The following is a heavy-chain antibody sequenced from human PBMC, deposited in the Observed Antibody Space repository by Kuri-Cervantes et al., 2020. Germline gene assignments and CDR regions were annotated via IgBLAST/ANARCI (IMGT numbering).Heavy chain of an antibody. CDR3: ARDLGGYSTRYDAFDV. J-gene: IGHJ3*01. CDR2: ISWNSGSI. CDR1: GFTFDDYA. V-gene: IGHV3-9*01. Sequence: GGSLRLSCAASGFTFDDYAMHWVRQAPGKGLEWVSGISWNSGSIGYADSVKGRFTISRDNAKNSLYLQMNSLRAEDTALYYCARDLGGYSTRYDAFDVWGQGTMVTVSS. D-gene: IGHD2-21*01.